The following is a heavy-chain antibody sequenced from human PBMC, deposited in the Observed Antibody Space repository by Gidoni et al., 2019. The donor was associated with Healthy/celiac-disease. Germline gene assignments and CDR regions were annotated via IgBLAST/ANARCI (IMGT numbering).Heavy chain of an antibody. CDR3: ARGARSWYYGSGSADY. Sequence: QVQLVQSGAEVKKPGASVTVSCKASGYTFTSYDINWVRQSTGQGLEWMGWMNPNSGNTGYAQKFQGRVTMTRNTSISTAYMELSSLRSEATAVYYCARGARSWYYGSGSADYWGQGTLVTVSS. V-gene: IGHV1-8*01. CDR2: MNPNSGNT. J-gene: IGHJ4*02. CDR1: GYTFTSYD. D-gene: IGHD3-10*01.